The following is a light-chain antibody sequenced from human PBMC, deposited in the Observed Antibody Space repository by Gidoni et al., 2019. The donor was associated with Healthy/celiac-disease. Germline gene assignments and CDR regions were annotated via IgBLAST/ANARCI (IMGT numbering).Light chain of an antibody. CDR1: QSISSY. Sequence: DIQMTQSPSSLSASVGDRVTITCRASQSISSYLNWYQQKPGKAPKLLIYAAPSLQSGVPSRFRGSGSGTDFTLTISSLQPEDFATYYCQQSYSTPLTFGGGTKVEIK. V-gene: IGKV1-39*01. CDR2: AAP. CDR3: QQSYSTPLT. J-gene: IGKJ4*01.